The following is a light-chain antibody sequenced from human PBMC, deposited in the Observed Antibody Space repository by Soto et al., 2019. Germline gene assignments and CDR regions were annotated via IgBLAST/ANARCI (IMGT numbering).Light chain of an antibody. V-gene: IGKV1-33*01. J-gene: IGKJ3*01. CDR2: GAS. Sequence: DILMTQSPSSLSASVGDRVTITCQASHDITNYLNWYQHKPGKAPKLLIYGASNLETGVPSRFSGSGSGTDFTFTISSLQPEDIATYYCQYCDYLPLFGPGTTVDFK. CDR3: QYCDYLPL. CDR1: HDITNY.